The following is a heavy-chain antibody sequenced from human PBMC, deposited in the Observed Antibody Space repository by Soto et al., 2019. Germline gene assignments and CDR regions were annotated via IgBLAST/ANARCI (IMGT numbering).Heavy chain of an antibody. CDR2: INPNSGAT. J-gene: IGHJ4*02. Sequence: GASVKVSCKASGYMFTGNYMHWVRQAPGQGLEYMGWINPNSGATNYAQKFQGRFTISRDNAKNSLFLQMNSLSAEDTAVYYCTRLTEAVTTFVYWGQGTPVTVSS. CDR3: TRLTEAVTTFVY. V-gene: IGHV1-2*02. CDR1: GYMFTGNY. D-gene: IGHD1-1*01.